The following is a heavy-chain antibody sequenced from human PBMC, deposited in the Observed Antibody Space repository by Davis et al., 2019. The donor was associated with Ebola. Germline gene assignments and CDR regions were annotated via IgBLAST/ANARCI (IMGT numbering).Heavy chain of an antibody. V-gene: IGHV3-66*04. Sequence: GESLKISCAASGFTFSDYYMSWIRQAPGKGLEWVSIIYSGGTTYYADSVKGRFTISRDNAKNTLYLQMNNLRVEDTAVYYCATLPGYYWGQGTLVTVSS. J-gene: IGHJ4*02. D-gene: IGHD5-12*01. CDR2: IYSGGTT. CDR1: GFTFSDYY. CDR3: ATLPGYY.